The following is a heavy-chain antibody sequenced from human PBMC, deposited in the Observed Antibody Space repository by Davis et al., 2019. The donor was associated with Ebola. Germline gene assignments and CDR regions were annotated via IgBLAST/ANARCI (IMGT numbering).Heavy chain of an antibody. J-gene: IGHJ6*02. Sequence: SETLSLTCTVSGGSISSYYWSWIRQSPGKGLEWIGYIYYSGSTNYSPSLKSRVTLSVDTSKNQLSLKLSSVTAADTAVYYCTRGLVGMKSAYGMDVWGQGTTVIVSS. CDR3: TRGLVGMKSAYGMDV. V-gene: IGHV4-59*01. D-gene: IGHD1-14*01. CDR2: IYYSGST. CDR1: GGSISSYY.